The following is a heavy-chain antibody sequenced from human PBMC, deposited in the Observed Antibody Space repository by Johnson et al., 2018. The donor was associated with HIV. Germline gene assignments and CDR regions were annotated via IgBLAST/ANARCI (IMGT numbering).Heavy chain of an antibody. CDR3: ARGVTVAGTKGQSAFDI. CDR2: ISYDGSNK. V-gene: IGHV3-30-3*01. CDR1: GFTFSSYG. J-gene: IGHJ3*02. D-gene: IGHD6-19*01. Sequence: QVQLVESGGGVVQPGRSLRLSCSASGFTFSSYGMHWVRQAPGKGLEWVTIISYDGSNKYYADSVKGRFNISRDSSKNTLYLQMNSRRAEDTAVYYCARGVTVAGTKGQSAFDIWGQGTMVTVSS.